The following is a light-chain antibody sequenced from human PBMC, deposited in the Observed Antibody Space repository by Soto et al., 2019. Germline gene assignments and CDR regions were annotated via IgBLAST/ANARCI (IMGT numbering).Light chain of an antibody. V-gene: IGLV1-40*01. CDR1: SSNIGAGYD. Sequence: QLVLTQPPSVSGAPGQRVTISCIGSSSNIGAGYDVHWYQQLPGTAPKLLIYGNSNRPSGVPDRFSGSKSGTSASLAITGLQAEDEADYYCQSYDSSLSVVFGGGTKLTVL. J-gene: IGLJ2*01. CDR2: GNS. CDR3: QSYDSSLSVV.